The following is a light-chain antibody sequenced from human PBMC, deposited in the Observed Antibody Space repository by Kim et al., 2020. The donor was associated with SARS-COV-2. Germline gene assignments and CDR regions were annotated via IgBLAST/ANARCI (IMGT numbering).Light chain of an antibody. J-gene: IGKJ4*01. CDR1: QSINSY. CDR2: DAS. CDR3: QQRSNWGT. V-gene: IGKV3-11*01. Sequence: ALSPGERATLSCRASQSINSYLAWYQQKPGPAPRLLIYDASNGAAGIPARFSGGGSGTDFTRTISSLAPEDFAIYYWQQRSNWGTFGEGTKVEIK.